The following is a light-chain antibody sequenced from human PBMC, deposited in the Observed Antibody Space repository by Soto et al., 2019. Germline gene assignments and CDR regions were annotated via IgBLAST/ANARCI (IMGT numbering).Light chain of an antibody. CDR1: QSFSSSY. CDR3: HHHGSSPWT. V-gene: IGKV3-20*01. CDR2: GAS. J-gene: IGKJ1*01. Sequence: EIVLTQSPGTLSLSPGERATLSCRASQSFSSSYLAWYQQKPGQAPRLLIYGASSRATGIPDRFSGSGSGTAFTLTISRLEPEDFAVYYCHHHGSSPWTFDPGTKVDIK.